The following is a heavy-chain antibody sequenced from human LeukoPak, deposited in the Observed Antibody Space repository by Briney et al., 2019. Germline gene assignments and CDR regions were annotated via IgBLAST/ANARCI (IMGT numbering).Heavy chain of an antibody. V-gene: IGHV3-66*01. CDR1: GFTVSSNY. Sequence: GGSLRLSCAASGFTVSSNYMSWVRQAPGKGLEWVSVIYSGGSTYYADSVKGRFTISRDNSKNTLYLQMNSLRAEDTAVYYCASPKPPVVAATSYYYYYGVDVWGQGTTVTVSS. J-gene: IGHJ6*02. D-gene: IGHD2-15*01. CDR2: IYSGGST. CDR3: ASPKPPVVAATSYYYYYGVDV.